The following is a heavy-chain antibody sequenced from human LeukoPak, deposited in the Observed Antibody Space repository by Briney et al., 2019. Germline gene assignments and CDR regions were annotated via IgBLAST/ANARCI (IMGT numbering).Heavy chain of an antibody. J-gene: IGHJ5*02. CDR3: AREVAYCAGDCSPA. D-gene: IGHD2-21*02. V-gene: IGHV3-21*06. Sequence: GGSLRLSCAASRFTLYSYTTNWVREPPGKGGWWVSSISVSSTYMYYADSVKGRFTISRDNAKNTVYLQMNSLRAEDTAVYYCAREVAYCAGDCSPAWGQGTLVTVSS. CDR1: RFTLYSYT. CDR2: ISVSSTYM.